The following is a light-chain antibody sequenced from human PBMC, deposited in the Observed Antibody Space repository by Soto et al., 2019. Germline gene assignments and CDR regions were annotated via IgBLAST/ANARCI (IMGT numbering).Light chain of an antibody. CDR2: GAS. Sequence: EIVLTQSPGTPSLSPGERATPSCRARQSVSSSYLAWYQQKPGQAPRLLIYGASSRATGIPDRFSGSGSGTDFTLTISRLEPEDFAVYYCQQYGSSLTWTFGQGTKVDIK. J-gene: IGKJ1*01. V-gene: IGKV3-20*01. CDR3: QQYGSSLTWT. CDR1: QSVSSSY.